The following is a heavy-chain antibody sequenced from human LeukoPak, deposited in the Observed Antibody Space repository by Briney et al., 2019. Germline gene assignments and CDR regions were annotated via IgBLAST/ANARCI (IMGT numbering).Heavy chain of an antibody. CDR2: ISSSSSYI. V-gene: IGHV3-21*06. Sequence: GGSLRLSCAASGLTFSNYSMNWVRQAPGKGLGWVSFISSSSSYIYYADSVKGRFTISRDNAKNSLYLQMNSLRAEDTAVYYCARVNDFWSGSYRVHYYYDMDVWGKGTTVTVSS. CDR3: ARVNDFWSGSYRVHYYYDMDV. D-gene: IGHD3-3*01. J-gene: IGHJ6*03. CDR1: GLTFSNYS.